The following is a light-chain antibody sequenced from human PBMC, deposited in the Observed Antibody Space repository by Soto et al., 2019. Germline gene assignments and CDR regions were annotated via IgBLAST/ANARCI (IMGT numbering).Light chain of an antibody. CDR3: QLYGTSPKP. V-gene: IGKV3-15*01. Sequence: EIVMTQSPATLSVSPGERATLSCRASQSVSSNLAWYQQKPGQAPRLLIYGASTRATGIPARFSGSGSGTEFTLTISRLEPEDFAVYYCQLYGTSPKPFGQGTKVEIK. CDR2: GAS. CDR1: QSVSSN. J-gene: IGKJ1*01.